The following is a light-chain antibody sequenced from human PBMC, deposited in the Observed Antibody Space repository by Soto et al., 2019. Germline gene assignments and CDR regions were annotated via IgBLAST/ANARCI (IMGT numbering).Light chain of an antibody. J-gene: IGKJ3*01. CDR2: GAS. Sequence: EIVLTQSPGTLSLSPGERATLSCRASQSVSSNNLAWYQQRPGQAPRVVIYGASTRATGIPARFSGSGSGTDFTLTISRLEPEDFAVYYCQQYGRSPGTFGPGTKVDIK. CDR1: QSVSSNN. CDR3: QQYGRSPGT. V-gene: IGKV3-20*01.